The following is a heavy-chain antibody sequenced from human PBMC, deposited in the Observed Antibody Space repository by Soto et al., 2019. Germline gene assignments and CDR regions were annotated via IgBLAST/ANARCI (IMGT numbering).Heavy chain of an antibody. V-gene: IGHV4-59*01. CDR1: GVSLKTYY. CDR2: IFSSGST. Sequence: QVHLQESGPGLVRPSETLSLTCTVSGVSLKTYYWSWIRLPPGGGLEWIGYIFSSGSTNYNPSLRSRVTMSVETSNNQCSLKMSSVTAADTAVYYCARVAGISYYNHMDVWGKGTTVTVSS. J-gene: IGHJ6*03. CDR3: ARVAGISYYNHMDV. D-gene: IGHD1-20*01.